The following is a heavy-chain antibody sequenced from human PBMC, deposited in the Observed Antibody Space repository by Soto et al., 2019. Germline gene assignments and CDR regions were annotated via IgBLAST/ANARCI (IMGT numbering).Heavy chain of an antibody. CDR2: IHHSGAT. CDR1: GDSITGDNG. CDR3: ATQGFYRMGV. V-gene: IGHV4-4*02. Sequence: PSETLSLTCAVSGDSITGDNGWSWVRQPPGKGLEWIGEIHHSGATNYNPSLKSRVTISVDKSKNQFSLKLNSVTAADTAMFYCATQGFYRMGVWGRGTTVTVSS. J-gene: IGHJ6*02.